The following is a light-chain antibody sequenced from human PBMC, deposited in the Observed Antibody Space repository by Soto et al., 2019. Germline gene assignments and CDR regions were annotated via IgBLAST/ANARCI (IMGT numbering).Light chain of an antibody. Sequence: QAVVTQPPSVSGAPGQRVTISCTGSSSNIGAGYDVHWYQQIPGTAPKLLIYGNSNRPSGVPDRFSGSKSGTSASLAITGLRAGEGAVYYCQSYDSGLISWGVFGGGTKLTVL. J-gene: IGLJ3*02. CDR3: QSYDSGLISWGV. V-gene: IGLV1-40*01. CDR2: GNS. CDR1: SSNIGAGYD.